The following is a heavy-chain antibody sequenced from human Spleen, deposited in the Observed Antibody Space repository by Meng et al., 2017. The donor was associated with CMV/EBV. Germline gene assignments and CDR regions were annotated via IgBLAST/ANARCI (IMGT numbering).Heavy chain of an antibody. Sequence: SETLSLTCTVSGGSISSYYWSWIRQPPGKGLEWIGSIFNSGNTYSNPSLKSRVSISVDTSKNQFSLRVSSVSAADTALYYCARDGEPFDYWGQGTLVTVSS. V-gene: IGHV4-59*12. J-gene: IGHJ4*02. D-gene: IGHD1-14*01. CDR1: GGSISSYY. CDR3: ARDGEPFDY. CDR2: IFNSGNT.